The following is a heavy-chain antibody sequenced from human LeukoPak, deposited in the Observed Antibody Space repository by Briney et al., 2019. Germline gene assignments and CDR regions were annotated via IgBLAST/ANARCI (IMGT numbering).Heavy chain of an antibody. D-gene: IGHD6-13*01. V-gene: IGHV1-2*06. J-gene: IGHJ4*02. CDR3: AREVLTGSSWTGRRGRYFDY. CDR2: INPNRCGT. Sequence: ESSVTVSCKASGYTFTGYYMHWVRQPPGKGLDWMGRINPNRCGTNNAQKFQGGVTMTRDTSISTAYIELSRLRSDDTAVYYCAREVLTGSSWTGRRGRYFDYWGQGTLVTVSS. CDR1: GYTFTGYY.